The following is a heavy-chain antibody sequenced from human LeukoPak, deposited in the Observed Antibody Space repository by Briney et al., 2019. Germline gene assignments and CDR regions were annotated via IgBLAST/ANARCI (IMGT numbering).Heavy chain of an antibody. CDR1: GYTFTGYY. J-gene: IGHJ3*02. V-gene: IGHV1-2*04. Sequence: GASVKVSCKASGYTFTGYYMHWVRQAPGQGLEWMGWINPNSGGTNYAQKFQGWVTMTRDTSISTAYMELSRLRSDDTAVYYSAREGGSYPHAFDIWGQGTMVTVSS. D-gene: IGHD1-26*01. CDR3: AREGGSYPHAFDI. CDR2: INPNSGGT.